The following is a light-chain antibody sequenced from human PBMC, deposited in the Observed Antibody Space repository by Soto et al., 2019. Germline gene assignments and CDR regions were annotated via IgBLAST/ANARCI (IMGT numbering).Light chain of an antibody. CDR3: SSYTSSSTRLYV. CDR1: SSDVGGYNY. J-gene: IGLJ1*01. V-gene: IGLV2-14*01. CDR2: EVS. Sequence: QSALTQPASVSGSPGQSITISCTGTSSDVGGYNYVSWYQQHPGKAPKLMIYEVSNRPSGVSNRFSGSKSDNTASLTISGLQAEDEADYYCSSYTSSSTRLYVFGTGTKLTVL.